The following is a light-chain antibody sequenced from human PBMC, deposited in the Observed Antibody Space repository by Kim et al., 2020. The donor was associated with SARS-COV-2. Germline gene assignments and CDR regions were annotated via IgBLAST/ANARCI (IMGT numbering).Light chain of an antibody. J-gene: IGLJ2*01. CDR2: SNN. CDR3: AAWDDSLNGVV. CDR1: SSNIGSNT. V-gene: IGLV1-44*01. Sequence: ELTQPPSASGTPGQRVTISCSGSSSNIGSNTVNWYQQLPGTAPKLLIYSNNQRPSGVPDRFSGSKSGTSASLAISGLQSEDEADYYCAAWDDSLNGVVFGGGTQVTVL.